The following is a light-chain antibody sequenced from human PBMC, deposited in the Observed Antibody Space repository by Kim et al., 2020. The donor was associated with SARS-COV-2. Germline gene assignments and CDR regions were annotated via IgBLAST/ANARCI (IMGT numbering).Light chain of an antibody. CDR3: QQYGSSPAT. V-gene: IGKV3-20*01. Sequence: PGQRATLSCGASQTVTSNYLAWYQQKPGQAPRLLIYGASSRATGIPDRFSGSGSGTDFTLTISRLEPEDFAVYYCQQYGSSPATFGQGTKVDIK. CDR2: GAS. CDR1: QTVTSNY. J-gene: IGKJ1*01.